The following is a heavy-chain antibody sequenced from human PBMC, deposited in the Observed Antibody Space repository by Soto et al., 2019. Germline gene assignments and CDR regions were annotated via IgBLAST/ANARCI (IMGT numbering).Heavy chain of an antibody. D-gene: IGHD2-2*01. CDR3: ARLSPFHCTSTACYQFYYMDV. CDR2: IYYSGST. J-gene: IGHJ6*03. V-gene: IGHV4-39*01. CDR1: GASISTNNYY. Sequence: QLQLQESGPGLVKPSETLSLTCTVSGASISTNNYYWGWIRQPPGKGLEWIGSIYYSGSTYYNPSLRSRVTMSVATSKSQCSLKLSSVTAADTAVYYCARLSPFHCTSTACYQFYYMDVWGKGTTVTVSS.